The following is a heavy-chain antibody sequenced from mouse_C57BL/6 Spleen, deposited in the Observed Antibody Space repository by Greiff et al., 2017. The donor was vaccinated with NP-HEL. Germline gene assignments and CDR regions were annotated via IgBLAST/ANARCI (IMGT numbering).Heavy chain of an antibody. CDR1: GYAFSSSW. CDR3: AREEGFLAWFAY. J-gene: IGHJ3*01. CDR2: IYPGDGDT. Sequence: QVQLQQSGPELVKPGASVKISCKASGYAFSSSWMNWVKQRPGKGLEWIGRIYPGDGDTNYNGKFKGKATLTADKSSSTAYMQLSSLTSEDSAVYFCAREEGFLAWFAYWGQGTLVTVSA. V-gene: IGHV1-82*01.